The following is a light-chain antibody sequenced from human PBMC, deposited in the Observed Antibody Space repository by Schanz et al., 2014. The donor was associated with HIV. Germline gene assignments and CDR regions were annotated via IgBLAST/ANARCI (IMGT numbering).Light chain of an antibody. CDR1: QTVSSNS. CDR2: SAS. CDR3: QQYGSPPWT. J-gene: IGKJ1*01. V-gene: IGKV3-20*01. Sequence: EIVLTQSPVILSLSPGERATLSCRASQTVSSNSLGWYQQKRGQVPRLLIYSASRRANGIPDRFSGSGSGTDFTLTISRLEPEDYAMYYCQQYGSPPWTFGQGTKVEVK.